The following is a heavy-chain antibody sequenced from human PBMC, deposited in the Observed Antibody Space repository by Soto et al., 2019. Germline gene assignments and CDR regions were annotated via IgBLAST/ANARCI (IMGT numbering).Heavy chain of an antibody. CDR2: IYFTGST. CDR3: TRGPPRVQWFDP. Sequence: SETLSLTCTVSGGAVSSGTYYWSWIRQPPGKGLEWIGHIYFTGSTNYNPSLKSRVTMSLDTSRNQFSLKLSSATAADTAVYYCTRGPPRVQWFDPWGLGALVTVSS. J-gene: IGHJ5*02. CDR1: GGAVSSGTYY. V-gene: IGHV4-61*01.